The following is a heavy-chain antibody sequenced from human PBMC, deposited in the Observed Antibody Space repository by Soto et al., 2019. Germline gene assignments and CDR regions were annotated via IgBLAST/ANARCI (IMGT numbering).Heavy chain of an antibody. V-gene: IGHV1-3*01. Sequence: ASVKVSCKASGYTFTSYAMHWVRQAPGQGLEWMGWINAGNGNTKYSQKFQGRVTITRDTSASTAYMELSSLRSEDTAVYYCARADRRWYYDSSGYFDYWGQGTLVTVSS. J-gene: IGHJ4*02. CDR2: INAGNGNT. CDR1: GYTFTSYA. CDR3: ARADRRWYYDSSGYFDY. D-gene: IGHD3-22*01.